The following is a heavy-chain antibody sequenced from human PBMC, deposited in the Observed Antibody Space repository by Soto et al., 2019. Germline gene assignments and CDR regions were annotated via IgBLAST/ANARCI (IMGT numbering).Heavy chain of an antibody. Sequence: ALRLSCAASGFTFSSYSMNWVRQAPGKGLEWVSSISSSSSYIYYADSVKGRFTISRDNAKNSLYLQMNSLRAEDTAVYYCARDGNAHFDYWGQGTLVTVSS. CDR2: ISSSSSYI. D-gene: IGHD2-2*01. CDR1: GFTFSSYS. CDR3: ARDGNAHFDY. V-gene: IGHV3-21*01. J-gene: IGHJ4*02.